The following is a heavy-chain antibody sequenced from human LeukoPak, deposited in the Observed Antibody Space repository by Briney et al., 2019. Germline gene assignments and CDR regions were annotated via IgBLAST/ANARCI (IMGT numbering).Heavy chain of an antibody. CDR3: ARSRGYCTNGVCYREFDY. V-gene: IGHV1-2*02. CDR1: GYTFIRDY. CDR2: INPNSGGP. Sequence: ASVKVSCKASGYTFIRDYMHWVRQAPGQGLEWMGWINPNSGGPNYAQKFQGRVTMTRDTSISTAYMDLSGLRSDDTAVYYCARSRGYCTNGVCYREFDYWGQGTLVTVSS. J-gene: IGHJ4*02. D-gene: IGHD2-8*01.